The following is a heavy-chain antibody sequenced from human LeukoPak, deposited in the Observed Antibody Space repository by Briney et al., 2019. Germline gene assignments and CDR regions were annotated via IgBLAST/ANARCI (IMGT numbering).Heavy chain of an antibody. CDR3: ARPSPGVYYDFWSGYYIFDY. CDR2: MNPNSGNT. Sequence: ASVKVSCKASGYTFTSYDINWVRQATGQGLEWMGWMNPNSGNTGYAQKFQGRVTITRNTSISTAYMELSSLRSEDTAVYYCARPSPGVYYDFWSGYYIFDYWGQGTLVTVSS. J-gene: IGHJ4*02. D-gene: IGHD3-3*01. CDR1: GYTFTSYD. V-gene: IGHV1-8*03.